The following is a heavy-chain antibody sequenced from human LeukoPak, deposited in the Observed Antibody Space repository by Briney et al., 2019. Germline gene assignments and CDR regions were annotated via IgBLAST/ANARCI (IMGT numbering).Heavy chain of an antibody. CDR3: TREHGWYYFDY. V-gene: IGHV4-4*02. D-gene: IGHD6-19*01. CDR1: GFTVSSNY. Sequence: PGGSLRLSCAASGFTVSSNYMSWVRQSPGKGLEWIGEIYHSGTTNYNPSLKSRVTISVDKSKNQFSLRLSSVTAADTAVYHCTREHGWYYFDYWGQGTLVTVSS. J-gene: IGHJ4*02. CDR2: IYHSGTT.